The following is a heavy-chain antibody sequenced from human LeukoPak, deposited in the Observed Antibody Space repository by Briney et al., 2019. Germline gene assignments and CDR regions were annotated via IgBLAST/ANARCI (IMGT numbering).Heavy chain of an antibody. V-gene: IGHV3-48*01. J-gene: IGHJ5*02. CDR2: ISSSSSTI. D-gene: IGHD2-2*02. CDR3: ASLKGYCSSTSCYTYNWFDP. Sequence: GGSLRLSCAASGFIFSSYSMNWVRQAPGKGLEWVSYISSSSSTIYYADSVKGRFTISRDNAKNSLYLQMNSLRAEDTAVYYCASLKGYCSSTSCYTYNWFDPWGQGILVTVSS. CDR1: GFIFSSYS.